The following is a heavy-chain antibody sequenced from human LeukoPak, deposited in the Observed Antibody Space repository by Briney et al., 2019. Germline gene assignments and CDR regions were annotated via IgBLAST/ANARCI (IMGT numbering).Heavy chain of an antibody. D-gene: IGHD2-2*01. Sequence: PGRSLRLSCAASGFTFSSYGMHWVRQAPGKGLEWVAVIWYDGSNKYYADSVKGRFTISRDNYKNTLYLQMTSLRAEDTAVYYCARGVGAGYCSSTSCRAGYYYYYYMDVWGKGTTVTVSS. J-gene: IGHJ6*03. V-gene: IGHV3-33*01. CDR2: IWYDGSNK. CDR1: GFTFSSYG. CDR3: ARGVGAGYCSSTSCRAGYYYYYYMDV.